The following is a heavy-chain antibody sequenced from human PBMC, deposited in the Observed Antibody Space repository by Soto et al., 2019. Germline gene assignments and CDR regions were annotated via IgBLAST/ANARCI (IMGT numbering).Heavy chain of an antibody. CDR3: ADSHDYDDYPNWFDP. V-gene: IGHV2-5*02. Sequence: QITLKESGPTLVKPTQPLTLTCTFSGFSLNTRGVGVGSIRQPPGKALEWLALVYWDDDKRYSPSLKSRLTITQATSNIHVVLTMTTMDPVDTATYYCADSHDYDDYPNWFDPWGQGPLVTVSS. J-gene: IGHJ5*02. D-gene: IGHD4-17*01. CDR1: GFSLNTRGVG. CDR2: VYWDDDK.